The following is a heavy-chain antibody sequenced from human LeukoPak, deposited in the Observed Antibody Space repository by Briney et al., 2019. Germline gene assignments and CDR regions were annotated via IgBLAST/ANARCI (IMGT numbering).Heavy chain of an antibody. D-gene: IGHD3-16*02. CDR2: IWYNGRNE. V-gene: IGHV3-33*01. CDR3: ARESRGEVSAPPDY. CDR1: GVSFSSFC. Sequence: AGSLTLSCAVSGVSFSSFCMHWVRQAQGKGLEWVAIIWYNGRNETYADAVKGRFTISRDNSKNTLYLYMNSLRADDTAVYYCARESRGEVSAPPDYWGQGTLVTVSS. J-gene: IGHJ4*02.